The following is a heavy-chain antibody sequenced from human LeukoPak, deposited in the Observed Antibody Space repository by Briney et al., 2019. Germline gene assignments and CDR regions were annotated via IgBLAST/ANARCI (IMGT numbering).Heavy chain of an antibody. CDR2: IYTSGST. V-gene: IGHV4-4*07. D-gene: IGHD1-26*01. Sequence: TSETLSLTCTVSGGSISSYYWSWIRQPAGKGLEWIGRIYTSGSTNYNPSLKSRVTMSVDTSKNQFSLKLGSVTAADTAVYYCARRSSVGAFDYWGQGTLVTVSS. CDR1: GGSISSYY. CDR3: ARRSSVGAFDY. J-gene: IGHJ4*02.